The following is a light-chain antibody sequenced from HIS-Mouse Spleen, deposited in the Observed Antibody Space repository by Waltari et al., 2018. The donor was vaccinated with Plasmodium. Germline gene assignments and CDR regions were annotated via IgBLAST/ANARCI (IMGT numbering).Light chain of an antibody. V-gene: IGLV3-25*03. Sequence: SYELTQPPSVSVSPGQTARITCSGTASPKQYADWYQQKPGQAPGLVIYKDSERPSGIPERFSGSSSGTTVTLTISGVQAEDEADYYCQSADSSGTPNWVFGGGTKLTVL. CDR1: ASPKQY. CDR2: KDS. CDR3: QSADSSGTPNWV. J-gene: IGLJ3*02.